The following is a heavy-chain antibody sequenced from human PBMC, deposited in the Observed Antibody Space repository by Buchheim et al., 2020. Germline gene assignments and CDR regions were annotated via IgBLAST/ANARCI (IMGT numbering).Heavy chain of an antibody. CDR2: ISYDGSNK. V-gene: IGHV3-30*18. CDR3: AKVLSGYDYVSWLGWNYYYGMDV. CDR1: GFTFSSYG. J-gene: IGHJ6*02. D-gene: IGHD5-12*01. Sequence: QVQLVESGGGVVQPGRSLRLSCAASGFTFSSYGMHWVRQAPGKGLEWVAVISYDGSNKYYADSVKGRFTISRDNSKNTLYLQMNSLRAEDTAVYYCAKVLSGYDYVSWLGWNYYYGMDVWGQGTT.